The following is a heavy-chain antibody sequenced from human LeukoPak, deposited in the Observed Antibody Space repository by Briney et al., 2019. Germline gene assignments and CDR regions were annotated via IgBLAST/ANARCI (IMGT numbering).Heavy chain of an antibody. Sequence: GGSLRLSCAASGFTFSTYAMSWVRQAPGKGLEWLSTIGGGGRNTFYADSVKGRFTVSRDNTKNTLYLQMSSLRAEDTAVYFCAKNRGANYYNYYMDVWGKGTTVTVSS. J-gene: IGHJ6*03. CDR3: AKNRGANYYNYYMDV. D-gene: IGHD4/OR15-4a*01. V-gene: IGHV3-23*01. CDR2: IGGGGRNT. CDR1: GFTFSTYA.